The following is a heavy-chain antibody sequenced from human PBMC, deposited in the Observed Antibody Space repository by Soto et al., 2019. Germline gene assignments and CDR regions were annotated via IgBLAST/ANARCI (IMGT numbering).Heavy chain of an antibody. D-gene: IGHD7-27*01. V-gene: IGHV3-21*05. Sequence: GGSLRLSCAASGYALRDYSMNWVRQAPGKGLEWVSYTGTSRKYTFYADSVKGRFTISRDNSKSTLYLQVDSLRPEDAAVYYCARDPKTSGGQHWAFNYFDSWGQGTLVTVSS. CDR1: GYALRDYS. CDR2: TGTSRKYT. J-gene: IGHJ4*02. CDR3: ARDPKTSGGQHWAFNYFDS.